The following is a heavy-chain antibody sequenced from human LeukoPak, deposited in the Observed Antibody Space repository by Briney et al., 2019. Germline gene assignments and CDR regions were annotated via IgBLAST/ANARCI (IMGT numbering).Heavy chain of an antibody. D-gene: IGHD1-14*01. V-gene: IGHV4-59*01. CDR1: GVSTWGFY. Sequence: PSQTLSLTCAVSGVSTWGFYSRCIPRTPGKGLEWIGNIYYRGSTNYTPSLKSRVTISVDTSKNQFSRRVRSVTAADTAVYYCAREIVGCFNPGAYWGQGTLVTVSS. CDR2: IYYRGST. J-gene: IGHJ4*02. CDR3: AREIVGCFNPGAY.